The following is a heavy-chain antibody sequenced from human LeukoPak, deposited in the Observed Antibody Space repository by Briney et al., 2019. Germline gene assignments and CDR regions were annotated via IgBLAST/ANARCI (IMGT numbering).Heavy chain of an antibody. V-gene: IGHV3-7*01. Sequence: PGGSLRLSCAASGFTFSSYWMSWVRQAPGKGLEWVANIKQDGSEKYYVDSVKGRFTISRDNAKNSLYLQMNSLRAEDTAVYHCARDAEEFRYSSGWLLDYWGQGTLVTVSS. J-gene: IGHJ4*02. CDR3: ARDAEEFRYSSGWLLDY. CDR1: GFTFSSYW. D-gene: IGHD6-19*01. CDR2: IKQDGSEK.